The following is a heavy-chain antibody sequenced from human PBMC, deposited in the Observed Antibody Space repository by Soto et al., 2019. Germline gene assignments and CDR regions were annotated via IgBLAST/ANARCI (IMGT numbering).Heavy chain of an antibody. CDR1: GFTFSSYA. CDR3: ARDGRPTTPQLDYSYYMDV. CDR2: ISGSGGST. Sequence: GGSLRLSCAASGFTFSSYAMSWVRQAPGKGLEWVSAISGSGGSTYYADSVKGRFTISRDNSKNTLYLQMNSLRAEDTAVYYCARDGRPTTPQLDYSYYMDVWGKGTTVTLSS. J-gene: IGHJ6*03. V-gene: IGHV3-23*01. D-gene: IGHD5-12*01.